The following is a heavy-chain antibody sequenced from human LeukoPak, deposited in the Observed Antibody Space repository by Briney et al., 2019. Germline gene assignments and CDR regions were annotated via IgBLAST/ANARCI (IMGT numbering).Heavy chain of an antibody. CDR1: GGSFSGYY. J-gene: IGHJ6*04. V-gene: IGHV4-34*01. Sequence: PSETLSLTCAVYGGSFSGYYWSWIRQPPGKGLEWIGEINHSGSTNYNPSLKSRVTISVDTSKNQFSLKLSSVTAADTAVYYCARGWDIVVVPAAMSLDYYYYGMGVWGKGTTVTVSS. CDR3: ARGWDIVVVPAAMSLDYYYYGMGV. D-gene: IGHD2-2*01. CDR2: INHSGST.